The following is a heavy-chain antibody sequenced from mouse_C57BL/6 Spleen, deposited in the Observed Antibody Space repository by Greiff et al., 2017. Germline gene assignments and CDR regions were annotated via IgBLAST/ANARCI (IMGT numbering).Heavy chain of an antibody. D-gene: IGHD4-1*01. V-gene: IGHV1-26*01. CDR3: ARKGTGTGLAY. CDR2: INPNNGGT. J-gene: IGHJ3*01. CDR1: GYTFTDYY. Sequence: EVQLQQSGPELVKPGASVKISCKASGYTFTDYYMNWVKQSHGKSLEWIGDINPNNGGTSYNQKFQGKATLTVDQSSSTAYMPLSILTSEDVAVYYCARKGTGTGLAYWGQGTLVTVSA.